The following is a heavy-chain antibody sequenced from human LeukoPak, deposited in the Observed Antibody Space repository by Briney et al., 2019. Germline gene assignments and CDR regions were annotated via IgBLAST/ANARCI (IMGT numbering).Heavy chain of an antibody. CDR2: IKEDGSEK. Sequence: GGSLRLSCAASGFTFSTYWMSWVRQAPGKGLEWVANIKEDGSEKYYVDSVKGRFTISRDNAKKSLYLRMNSLRAEDTAVYYCGKDPRVPASWSGLIYYFDYWGQGTLVTVSS. V-gene: IGHV3-7*01. J-gene: IGHJ4*02. D-gene: IGHD2-2*01. CDR1: GFTFSTYW. CDR3: GKDPRVPASWSGLIYYFDY.